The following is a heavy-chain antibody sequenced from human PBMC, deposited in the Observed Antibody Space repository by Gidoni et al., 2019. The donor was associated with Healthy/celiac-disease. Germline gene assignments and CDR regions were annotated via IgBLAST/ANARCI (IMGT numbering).Heavy chain of an antibody. J-gene: IGHJ3*02. Sequence: QVQLVESGGGVVQPGRSLRLSCAASGFSFSNYGMHWVRQAPGKGLEWVAIIWYDGSNKYYADSVKGRFTISRDKSKNTLYLQMNSLRAEDTAVYYCARDNGDPEAFDIWGQGTMVTVSS. CDR3: ARDNGDPEAFDI. V-gene: IGHV3-33*01. D-gene: IGHD4-17*01. CDR1: GFSFSNYG. CDR2: IWYDGSNK.